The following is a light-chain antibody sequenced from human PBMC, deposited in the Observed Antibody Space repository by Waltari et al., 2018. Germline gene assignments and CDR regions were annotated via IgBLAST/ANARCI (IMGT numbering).Light chain of an antibody. V-gene: IGKV3-11*01. CDR2: GAS. J-gene: IGKJ5*01. Sequence: ETVLTQSPATLSLSPGERATLSCRASQSFFTYLAWYQQKPGQAPRLLIYGASNRATGVPARFSGRGSGTDFTLTISSLEPEDFAVYYCQQRNNWPITYGQGTRLEIK. CDR3: QQRNNWPIT. CDR1: QSFFTY.